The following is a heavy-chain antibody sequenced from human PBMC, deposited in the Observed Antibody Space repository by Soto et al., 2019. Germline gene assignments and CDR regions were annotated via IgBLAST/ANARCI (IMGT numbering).Heavy chain of an antibody. CDR1: GYTFTSYY. CDR2: INPSGGST. J-gene: IGHJ6*02. D-gene: IGHD3-9*01. CDR3: ARDRLVISINYYYGMDV. Sequence: EASVKVSCKASGYTFTSYYMHWVRQAPGQGLEWMGIINPSGGSTSYAQKFQGRVTMTRDTSTSTVYMELSSLRSEDTAVYYCARDRLVISINYYYGMDVCGQRTTVTVSS. V-gene: IGHV1-46*01.